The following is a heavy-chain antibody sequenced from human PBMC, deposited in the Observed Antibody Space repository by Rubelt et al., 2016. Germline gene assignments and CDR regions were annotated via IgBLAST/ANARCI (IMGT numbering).Heavy chain of an antibody. V-gene: IGHV4-31*01. CDR3: ASAHSGYDFSPCYFDY. D-gene: IGHD5-12*01. CDR2: IYYSGST. Sequence: QLQLQESGPGLVKPSETLSLTCTVSGGSMNSSRSYWGWIRQSPGRGLEWIGYIYYSGSTYYNPSLKRPVTISVDTSKNQFSLKLSSVTAADTAVDYCASAHSGYDFSPCYFDYWGQGTLVTVSS. CDR1: GGSMNSSRSY. J-gene: IGHJ4*02.